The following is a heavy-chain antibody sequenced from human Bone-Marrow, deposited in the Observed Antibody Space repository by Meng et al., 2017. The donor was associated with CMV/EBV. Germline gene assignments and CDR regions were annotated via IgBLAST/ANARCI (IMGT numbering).Heavy chain of an antibody. V-gene: IGHV4-4*01. CDR3: ARDLGFGGFFGY. Sequence: AVSGDSISSTNRWSWGRQSPGKGLEWVGEISHSGSTNYNPSLESRVTISVDKSKNQFSLKLTSVTAADTAVYFCARDLGFGGFFGYWGQGTLVTVSS. J-gene: IGHJ4*02. CDR1: GDSISSTNR. CDR2: ISHSGST. D-gene: IGHD3-10*01.